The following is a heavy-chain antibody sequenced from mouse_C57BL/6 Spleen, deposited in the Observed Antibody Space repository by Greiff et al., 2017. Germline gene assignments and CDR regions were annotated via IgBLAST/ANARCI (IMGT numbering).Heavy chain of an antibody. D-gene: IGHD1-2*01. J-gene: IGHJ4*01. Sequence: QVQLQQPGAELVRPGASVKLSCKASGYTFTSYWMHWVKQRPGQGLEWIGMIHPDSCSTNYNEKFKSKATLTVDKSSSTAYRQLCSLTAEDSAVYYCARLTAYAIDYWGQGTSVTVSS. V-gene: IGHV1-64*01. CDR3: ARLTAYAIDY. CDR2: IHPDSCST. CDR1: GYTFTSYW.